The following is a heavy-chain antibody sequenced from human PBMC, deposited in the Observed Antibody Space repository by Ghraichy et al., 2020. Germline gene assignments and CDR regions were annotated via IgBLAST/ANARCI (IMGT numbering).Heavy chain of an antibody. CDR3: ARGQSLDFWSGYYTVGFDY. D-gene: IGHD3-3*01. J-gene: IGHJ4*02. V-gene: IGHV1-8*01. CDR2: MNPNSGNT. Sequence: ASVKVSCKASGYTFTSYDINWVRQATGQGLEWMGWMNPNSGNTGYAQKFQGRVTMTRNTSISTAYMELSSLRSEDTAVYYCARGQSLDFWSGYYTVGFDYWGQGTLVTVSS. CDR1: GYTFTSYD.